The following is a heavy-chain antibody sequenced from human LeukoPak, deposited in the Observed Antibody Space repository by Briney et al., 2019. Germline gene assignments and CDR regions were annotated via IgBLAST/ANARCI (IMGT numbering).Heavy chain of an antibody. CDR1: GFTFYDYA. CDR2: ISWNSGSI. J-gene: IGHJ4*02. D-gene: IGHD3-9*01. Sequence: GGSLRLSCAASGFTFYDYAMHWVRQAPGKGLEWVSGISWNSGSIGYADSVKGRFTISRDNAKNSLYLQMNSLRAEDTALYYCAKEKYDILTGYPGYFDYWGQGTLVTVSS. V-gene: IGHV3-9*01. CDR3: AKEKYDILTGYPGYFDY.